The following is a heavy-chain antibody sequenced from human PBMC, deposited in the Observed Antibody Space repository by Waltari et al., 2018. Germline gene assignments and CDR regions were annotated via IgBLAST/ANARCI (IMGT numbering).Heavy chain of an antibody. Sequence: QVQLVQSGAEVKKPGSSVKVSCKASGGTCSSYAISWVRQAPGTGLEWMGGIIPTFGTATYAQKFQGRVTITADESTSTAYMELSSLRSEDTAVYYCATLYNWNDGAWFDPWGQGTLVTVSS. D-gene: IGHD1-20*01. CDR2: IIPTFGTA. V-gene: IGHV1-69*12. CDR1: GGTCSSYA. J-gene: IGHJ5*02. CDR3: ATLYNWNDGAWFDP.